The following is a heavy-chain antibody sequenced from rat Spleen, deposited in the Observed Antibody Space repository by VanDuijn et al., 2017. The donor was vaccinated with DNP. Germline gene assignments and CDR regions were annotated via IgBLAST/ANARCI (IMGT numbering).Heavy chain of an antibody. CDR2: ITNTGGST. CDR1: GFTFNNYW. Sequence: EVQLVESGGGLVQPGRSLKLSCVASGFTFNNYWMTWIRQAPGKGLEWIASITNTGGSTYYPDSVKGRFTISRDNAKSTLYLQMNDLRSEDTATYYCTRDWEGAYVMDAWGQGTSVTVSS. D-gene: IGHD5-1*01. CDR3: TRDWEGAYVMDA. J-gene: IGHJ4*01. V-gene: IGHV5-31*01.